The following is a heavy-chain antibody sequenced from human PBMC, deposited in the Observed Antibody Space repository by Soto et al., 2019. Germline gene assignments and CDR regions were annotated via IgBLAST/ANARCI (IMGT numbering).Heavy chain of an antibody. CDR3: AREVQVHTPAFVY. Sequence: QVQLVQSGAEMKKPGSSVKVSCQSSGGTFNTYAMNWVRQAPGQVPEWMGDISPMFGAANYAPKFRGRVTITADESTGTSYMQLSSLTSEDTALYFCAREVQVHTPAFVYWGQGTLVTVSS. CDR2: ISPMFGAA. D-gene: IGHD3-10*01. V-gene: IGHV1-69*19. CDR1: GGTFNTYA. J-gene: IGHJ4*02.